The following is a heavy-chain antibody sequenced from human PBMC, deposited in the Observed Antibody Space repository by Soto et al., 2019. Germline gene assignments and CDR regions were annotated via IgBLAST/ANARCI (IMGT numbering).Heavy chain of an antibody. D-gene: IGHD3-10*02. Sequence: GGSLRLSCVASGLTFSSYAMTWVRQAPGKGLEWVSGVTGNGATFYADSVKGRFTISRDNSKNTLYLQMDRLRAEDTALYYCAEGLNVALMAHWGQGTLVTVSS. CDR3: AEGLNVALMAH. J-gene: IGHJ4*02. CDR1: GLTFSSYA. V-gene: IGHV3-23*01. CDR2: VTGNGAT.